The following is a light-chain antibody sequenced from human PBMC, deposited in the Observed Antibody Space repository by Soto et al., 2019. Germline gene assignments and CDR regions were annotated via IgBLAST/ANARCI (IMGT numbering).Light chain of an antibody. V-gene: IGKV1-27*01. CDR3: QKYNSAPRT. Sequence: DNQMTQSPSSLSASVGDRVTITCRASQGISNNLAWYQQKPGKVPKLLIYAASTWQSGVPTRFSGSGSGTDFTLTISSLKPEDVSTYYCQKYNSAPRTFGQGIKAEIK. CDR1: QGISNN. J-gene: IGKJ1*01. CDR2: AAS.